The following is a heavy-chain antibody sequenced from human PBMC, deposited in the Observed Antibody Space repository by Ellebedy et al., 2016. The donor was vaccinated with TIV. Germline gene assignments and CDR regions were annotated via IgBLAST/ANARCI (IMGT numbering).Heavy chain of an antibody. D-gene: IGHD2-21*01. CDR2: LYPDAKT. V-gene: IGHV3-66*01. CDR3: GRDPVGGGDFGDNWFDP. Sequence: PGGSLRLSCEASGIIVSDYFMNWVRQAPGKGLEWVSVLYPDAKTNYTDSVNGRFIVSRDNSKNTLYLQMNSLEAEDTAVYYCGRDPVGGGDFGDNWFDPWGQGTLVTVSS. J-gene: IGHJ5*02. CDR1: GIIVSDYF.